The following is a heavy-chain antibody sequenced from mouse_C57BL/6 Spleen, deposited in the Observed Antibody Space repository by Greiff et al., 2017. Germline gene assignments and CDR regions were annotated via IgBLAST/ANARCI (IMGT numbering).Heavy chain of an antibody. CDR3: ARSKAKGFAY. D-gene: IGHD3-2*02. CDR1: GYTFTSYW. V-gene: IGHV1-69*01. Sequence: QVQLQQPGAELVMPGASVKLSCKASGYTFTSYWMHWVKQRPGQGLEWSGEIDPSDSYTNYNQKFKGKSTLTVDKSSSTAYMQLSSLTSEDSAVYYCARSKAKGFAYWGQGTLVTVSA. J-gene: IGHJ3*01. CDR2: IDPSDSYT.